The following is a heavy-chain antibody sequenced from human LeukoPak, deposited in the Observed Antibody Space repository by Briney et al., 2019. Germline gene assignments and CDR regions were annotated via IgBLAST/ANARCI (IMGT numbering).Heavy chain of an antibody. Sequence: GGSLRLSCAASGFTLSSYTMNWVRQAPGKGLEWVSYISTSTSYTNYADSVRGRFTISRDNAKNSLYLQMNSLRAEDTAVYYCARNTRGGALYADYWGQGTLVTVSS. CDR3: ARNTRGGALYADY. V-gene: IGHV3-21*05. CDR1: GFTLSSYT. CDR2: ISTSTSYT. J-gene: IGHJ4*02. D-gene: IGHD2-2*01.